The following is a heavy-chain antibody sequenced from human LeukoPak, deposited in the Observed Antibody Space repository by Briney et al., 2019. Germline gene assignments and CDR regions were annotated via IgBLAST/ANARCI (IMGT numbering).Heavy chain of an antibody. J-gene: IGHJ5*02. CDR2: ISGSAGST. D-gene: IGHD5-18*01. Sequence: GGSLRLPCAASGFTFSSYAMSWVRQAPGKGLEWVSSISGSAGSTYYADSVKGRFTISRDNSKNTLYLQMNSLRAEDTAVYYCAKGDTAMITFWFDPWGQGTLVTVSS. CDR1: GFTFSSYA. V-gene: IGHV3-23*01. CDR3: AKGDTAMITFWFDP.